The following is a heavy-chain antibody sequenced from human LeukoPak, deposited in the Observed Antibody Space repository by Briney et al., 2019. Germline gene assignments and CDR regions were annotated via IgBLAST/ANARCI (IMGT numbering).Heavy chain of an antibody. CDR2: IRSDGSNK. Sequence: PGGSLRLSCAASGLTLNNYAIHWVRQAPGKGLEWVTFIRSDGSNKYYADSVKGRFTISRDISKNTLYLQMNSLRAEDRAVYYCAKGGVRGTYYFDFWGQGTLVSVFS. J-gene: IGHJ4*02. CDR3: AKGGVRGTYYFDF. V-gene: IGHV3-30*02. CDR1: GLTLNNYA. D-gene: IGHD3-16*01.